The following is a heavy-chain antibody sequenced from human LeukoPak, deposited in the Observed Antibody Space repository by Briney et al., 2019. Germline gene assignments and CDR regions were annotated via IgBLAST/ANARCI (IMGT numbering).Heavy chain of an antibody. V-gene: IGHV5-51*01. CDR1: GYSFTNYW. J-gene: IGHJ4*02. CDR3: ARHRADSSSWDFDY. CDR2: IYPTDSDT. D-gene: IGHD6-13*01. Sequence: GESLKISCKGSGYSFTNYWIAWVRQMPGKGLEWMGIIYPTDSDTRYSPSFQGQVTISADKSISTACLQWSSLKASDTAMYYCARHRADSSSWDFDYWGQGTLVTVSS.